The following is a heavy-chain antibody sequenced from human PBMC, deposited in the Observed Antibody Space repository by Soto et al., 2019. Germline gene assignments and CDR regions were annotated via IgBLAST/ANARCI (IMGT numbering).Heavy chain of an antibody. CDR2: IYYSGST. J-gene: IGHJ4*02. D-gene: IGHD2-2*01. CDR3: ARRIPAAIANYFDY. Sequence: QVQLQESGPGLVKPSQTLSLTCTVSGGSISSGGYYWSWIRQHPGKGLEWIGYIYYSGSTYYNPSLKSRVTISVDTSKNQFALKLSSVTAADTAVYYCARRIPAAIANYFDYWGQGTLVTVSS. CDR1: GGSISSGGYY. V-gene: IGHV4-31*03.